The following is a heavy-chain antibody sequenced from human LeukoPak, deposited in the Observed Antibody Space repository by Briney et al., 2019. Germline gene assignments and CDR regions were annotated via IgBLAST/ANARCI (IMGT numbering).Heavy chain of an antibody. CDR2: IYYGGST. J-gene: IGHJ6*02. V-gene: IGHV4-59*01. Sequence: SETLSLTCTVSGGSISSYYWSWIRQPPGKGLEWIGYIYYGGSTNYNPSLKSRVTISVDTSKNQFSLKLSSVTAADTAVYYCARDWVDTAMVNRVLGMDVWGQGTTVTVSS. CDR1: GGSISSYY. CDR3: ARDWVDTAMVNRVLGMDV. D-gene: IGHD5-18*01.